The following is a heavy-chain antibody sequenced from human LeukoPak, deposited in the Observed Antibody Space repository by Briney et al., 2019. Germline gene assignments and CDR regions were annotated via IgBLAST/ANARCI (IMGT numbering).Heavy chain of an antibody. CDR2: IYTSGST. CDR1: GASISTYY. D-gene: IGHD2-21*01. CDR3: ARHVVFTWFNYDYYYMDV. Sequence: SETLSLTCTVSGASISTYYWSWIRQPPGKGLEWIGYIYTSGSTNYNPSLKSRVTISVDTSKNQFSLKQSSVTAADTAVYYCARHVVFTWFNYDYYYMDVWSKGTTVTVSS. J-gene: IGHJ6*03. V-gene: IGHV4-4*09.